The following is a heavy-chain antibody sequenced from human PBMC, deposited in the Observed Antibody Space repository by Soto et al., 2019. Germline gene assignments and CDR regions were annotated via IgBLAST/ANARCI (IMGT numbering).Heavy chain of an antibody. CDR1: GGTFSSYA. V-gene: IGHV1-69*12. CDR3: AREGVDNPDQPGYGMDV. J-gene: IGHJ6*02. CDR2: IIPSFGTA. D-gene: IGHD5-12*01. Sequence: QVQLVQSGAEVKKPGSSVKVSCKASGGTFSSYAISWVRQAPGQGLEWMGGIIPSFGTANYAQKFHGRVTITADESTSTAYMELSSLRSEDTAVYYCAREGVDNPDQPGYGMDVWGQGTTVTVSS.